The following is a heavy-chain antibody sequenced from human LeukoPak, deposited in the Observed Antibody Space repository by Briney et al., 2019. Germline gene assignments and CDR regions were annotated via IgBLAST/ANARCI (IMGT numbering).Heavy chain of an antibody. CDR2: IWHDGSKK. CDR3: ARDPGLGLWNGLDV. Sequence: SGGSLRLSCVASGLTFNSYAMTWVRQAPGKGLEWVAVIWHDGSKKYYADSVKGRFTVFRDNSKITLYLQMNSLRAEDTAVYYCARDPGLGLWNGLDVWGQGTTVTVSS. D-gene: IGHD3-16*01. J-gene: IGHJ6*02. V-gene: IGHV3-33*08. CDR1: GLTFNSYA.